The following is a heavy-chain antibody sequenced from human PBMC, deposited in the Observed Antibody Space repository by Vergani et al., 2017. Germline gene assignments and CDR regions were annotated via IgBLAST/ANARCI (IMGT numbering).Heavy chain of an antibody. CDR3: AKALREYSISCADY. CDR1: GFTFDDYT. D-gene: IGHD6-6*01. V-gene: IGHV3-43*01. J-gene: IGHJ4*02. Sequence: EVQLVESGGVVVQPGGSLRLSCAASGFTFDDYTMHWVRQAPGKGLEWVSLISWDGGSTYYADSVKGRFTISRDNSKNSLYLQMNSLRTEDTALYYCAKALREYSISCADYWGQGTLVTVSS. CDR2: ISWDGGST.